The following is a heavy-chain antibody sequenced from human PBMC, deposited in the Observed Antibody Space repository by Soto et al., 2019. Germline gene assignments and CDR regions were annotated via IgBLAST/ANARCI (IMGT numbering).Heavy chain of an antibody. Sequence: QVQLVESGRGGVQPGRALRLSCVASGYVFGTYGMHWVRQAPGKGLEWVALIWHDGSDKYYADSVKGRFTISRDNSKNTLYLQMNSLRAEDTAVYYCARGSGNYYYGMHVWGQGTTVTVSS. CDR2: IWHDGSDK. J-gene: IGHJ6*02. CDR1: GYVFGTYG. V-gene: IGHV3-33*01. D-gene: IGHD6-19*01. CDR3: ARGSGNYYYGMHV.